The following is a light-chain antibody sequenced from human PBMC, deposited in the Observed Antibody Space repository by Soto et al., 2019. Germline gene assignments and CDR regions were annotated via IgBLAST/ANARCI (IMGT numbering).Light chain of an antibody. J-gene: IGLJ1*01. V-gene: IGLV2-14*01. CDR3: GSYTSDSSYV. CDR2: AVS. Sequence: QSVLTQPASVSGSPGQSITISCTGTSSDVGLYDYVSWYQQHPGKAPQLMIYAVSNRPSGVSNRFSSSKSGNTACLFSSGLQAEDEDGYYGGSYTSDSSYVFGSRTKVTDL. CDR1: SSDVGLYDY.